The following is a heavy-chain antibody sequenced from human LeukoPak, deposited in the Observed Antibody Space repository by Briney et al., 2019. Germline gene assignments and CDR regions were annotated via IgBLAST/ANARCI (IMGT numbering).Heavy chain of an antibody. J-gene: IGHJ4*02. D-gene: IGHD2-2*02. V-gene: IGHV4-34*01. Sequence: PSETLSLTCAVYGGSFSGYYWSWIRQPPGKGLEWIGEINHSGSTNYNPSLESRVTISVDTSKNQFSLKLSSVTAADTAVYYCARLCSSTSCYKGEDDYWGQGTLVTVSS. CDR3: ARLCSSTSCYKGEDDY. CDR1: GGSFSGYY. CDR2: INHSGST.